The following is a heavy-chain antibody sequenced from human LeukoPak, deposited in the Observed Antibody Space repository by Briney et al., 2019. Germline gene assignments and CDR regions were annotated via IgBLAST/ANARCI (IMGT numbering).Heavy chain of an antibody. CDR3: ATPTGDDAFDI. V-gene: IGHV4-34*12. D-gene: IGHD7-27*01. Sequence: SETLSLTCAVYGGSFSGYYWGWVRQPPGKALEWIGNIFYSGSTYYSPSLKSRVTISLDTSRNQFSLKLNSVTAADTAVYYCATPTGDDAFDIWGQGTMVTVSS. CDR2: IFYSGST. J-gene: IGHJ3*02. CDR1: GGSFSGYY.